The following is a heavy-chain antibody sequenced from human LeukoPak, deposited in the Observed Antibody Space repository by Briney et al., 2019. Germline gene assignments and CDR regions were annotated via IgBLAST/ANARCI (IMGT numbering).Heavy chain of an antibody. V-gene: IGHV1-2*02. CDR2: INPNSGGT. CDR3: ARELVVPAAIHYYYGMDV. D-gene: IGHD2-2*01. J-gene: IGHJ6*02. Sequence: ASVKVSCKASGYTFTGYYMHWVRQAPGQGLEWMGWINPNSGGTNYAQKFQGRVTMTRDTSISTAYMELSRLRSDDTAVYYCARELVVPAAIHYYYGMDVWGQGTTVTVSS. CDR1: GYTFTGYY.